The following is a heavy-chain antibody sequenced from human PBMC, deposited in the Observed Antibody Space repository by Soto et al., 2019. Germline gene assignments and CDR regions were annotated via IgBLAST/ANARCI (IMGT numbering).Heavy chain of an antibody. J-gene: IGHJ4*02. D-gene: IGHD5-12*01. V-gene: IGHV3-23*01. CDR2: ISGSGGST. CDR1: GFSFSSYA. CDR3: AKALKVIDGYNSYFDY. Sequence: PGGSLRLSCAASGFSFSSYAMSWVRQAPGKGLEWVSAISGSGGSTYYADSVKGRFTISRDNSKNTLYLQMNSLRAEDTAVYYCAKALKVIDGYNSYFDYWGQGTLVTVSS.